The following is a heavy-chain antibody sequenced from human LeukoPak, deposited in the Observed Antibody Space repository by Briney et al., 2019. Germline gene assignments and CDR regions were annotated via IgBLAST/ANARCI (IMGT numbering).Heavy chain of an antibody. CDR3: AKGDYYDLDY. CDR1: GFTFSNFG. J-gene: IGHJ4*02. CDR2: ITSGVGIT. D-gene: IGHD3-22*01. V-gene: IGHV3-23*01. Sequence: GGSLRLSCAASGFTFSNFGMNWVRQAPGKGLEWVSIITSGVGITYYADSVKGRFTISRDNSGNTLYLQMNSLRAEDTAVYYCAKGDYYDLDYWGQGTLVTVSS.